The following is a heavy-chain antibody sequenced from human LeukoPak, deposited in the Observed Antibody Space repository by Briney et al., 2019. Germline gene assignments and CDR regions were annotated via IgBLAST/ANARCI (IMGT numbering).Heavy chain of an antibody. Sequence: PGGSLRLSCAASGFTFSSYAMSWVRQAPGKGLEWVSAISGSGGSTYYADSVKGRFTISRDNSKNTLYLQMNSLRAEDTAVYYCARDSGGVWSYFDYWGQGTLVTVSS. D-gene: IGHD3-16*01. CDR2: ISGSGGST. CDR3: ARDSGGVWSYFDY. V-gene: IGHV3-23*01. J-gene: IGHJ4*02. CDR1: GFTFSSYA.